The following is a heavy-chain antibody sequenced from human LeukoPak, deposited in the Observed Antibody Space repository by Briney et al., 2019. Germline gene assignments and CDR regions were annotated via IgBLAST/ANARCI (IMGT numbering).Heavy chain of an antibody. CDR1: GFTFNTYP. CDR2: ISNDGYDK. J-gene: IGHJ4*02. Sequence: PGRSLRLPCAASGFTFNTYPMHWVRQAPGKGLEWVAVISNDGYDKHNADSVKGRFTISRDNSKNTLYLQMNSLRPEDTAVYYCARDLKIAAADYYFDYWGRGTLVTVSS. D-gene: IGHD6-13*01. CDR3: ARDLKIAAADYYFDY. V-gene: IGHV3-30-3*01.